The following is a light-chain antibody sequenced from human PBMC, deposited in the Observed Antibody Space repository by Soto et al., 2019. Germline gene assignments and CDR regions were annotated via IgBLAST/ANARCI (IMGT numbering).Light chain of an antibody. CDR2: AAS. CDR1: QRISIY. J-gene: IGKJ5*01. CDR3: EQRYRAPSS. Sequence: MNQSRSSLAPCVAGRFNITCLASQRISIYLNWFQQKPGKAPNLLIYAASSLQSGVPSRFSGSGSGTAFTLTLRSLQPEDFATYDCEQRYRAPSSVGQGTRLEIK. V-gene: IGKV1-39*01.